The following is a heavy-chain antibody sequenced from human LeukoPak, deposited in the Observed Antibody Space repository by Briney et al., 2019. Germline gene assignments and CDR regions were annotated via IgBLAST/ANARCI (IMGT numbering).Heavy chain of an antibody. D-gene: IGHD3-10*01. CDR3: ARRVGRWFGERAYYYNYMDV. CDR2: VNHSGST. J-gene: IGHJ6*03. V-gene: IGHV4-34*01. CDR1: GGSISIYY. Sequence: KTSETLSLTCTVSGGSISIYYWSWIRQPPGKGLEWIGEVNHSGSTKYSPSLKSRVTISVDTSKNQFSLKLSSVTAADTAVYYCARRVGRWFGERAYYYNYMDVWGKGTTVTISS.